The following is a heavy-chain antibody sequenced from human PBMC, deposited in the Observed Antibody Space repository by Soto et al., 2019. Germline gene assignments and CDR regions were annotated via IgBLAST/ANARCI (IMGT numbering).Heavy chain of an antibody. V-gene: IGHV3-23*01. D-gene: IGHD2-2*01. CDR2: ISGSGGST. CDR3: ANADIVVVPAAMRAFDI. CDR1: GFTFSSYA. J-gene: IGHJ3*02. Sequence: GGSLRLSCAASGFTFSSYAMSWVRQAPGKGLEWVSAISGSGGSTYYADSVKGRFTISRDNSKNTLYLQMNSLRAEDTAVYYCANADIVVVPAAMRAFDIWGQGTMVTVSS.